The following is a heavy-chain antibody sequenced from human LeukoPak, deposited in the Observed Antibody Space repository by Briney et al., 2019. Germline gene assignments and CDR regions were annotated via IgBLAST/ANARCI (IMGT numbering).Heavy chain of an antibody. CDR3: AKSPPRYCTNGVCSVGAFDI. CDR1: GFTFDDYA. CDR2: ISWNSGSI. Sequence: GGSLRLSCAASGFTFDDYAMHWVRQAPGKGLEWVSGISWNSGSIGYADSVKGRFTISRDNAKNSLYLQMNSLRAEDTALYYCAKSPPRYCTNGVCSVGAFDIWGQGTMVTVSS. J-gene: IGHJ3*02. D-gene: IGHD2-8*01. V-gene: IGHV3-9*01.